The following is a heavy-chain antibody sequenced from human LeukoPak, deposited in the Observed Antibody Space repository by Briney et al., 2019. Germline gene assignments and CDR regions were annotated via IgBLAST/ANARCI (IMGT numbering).Heavy chain of an antibody. V-gene: IGHV1-69*05. Sequence: SVKVSCMASGGTYRSHACSWVRQAPGRGLEWMGGIIPIVGTANYAQKFQGRVTITTDESTSTAYMELSSLRSEDTAVYYCARALNVEYHYYYMDVWGKGTTVTVSS. CDR3: ARALNVEYHYYYMDV. J-gene: IGHJ6*03. D-gene: IGHD5-24*01. CDR1: GGTYRSHA. CDR2: IIPIVGTA.